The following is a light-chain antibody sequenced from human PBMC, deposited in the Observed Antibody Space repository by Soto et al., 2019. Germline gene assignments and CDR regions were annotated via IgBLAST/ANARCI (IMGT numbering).Light chain of an antibody. J-gene: IGLJ1*01. CDR3: SSYIGSSSYV. V-gene: IGLV2-14*01. Sequence: QSVLXQPASVSGSPGQSITISCTGTSSYVVGYNYVSWYQQHPGKAPKLMIYDVSSRPSGVSNRFSGSKSGNTASLTISGLQAEDEADYYCSSYIGSSSYVFGTGTKVTVL. CDR2: DVS. CDR1: SSYVVGYNY.